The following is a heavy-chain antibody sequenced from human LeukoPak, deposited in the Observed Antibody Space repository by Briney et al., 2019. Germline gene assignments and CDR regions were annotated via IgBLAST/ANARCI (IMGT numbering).Heavy chain of an antibody. J-gene: IGHJ6*02. D-gene: IGHD5-18*01. V-gene: IGHV1-8*01. CDR1: GYTFTSYD. CDR3: ARPLDTGYYYGMDV. CDR2: MNPNSGNT. Sequence: GASVKVSCKASGYTFTSYDINWVRQATGQGLEWMGWMNPNSGNTGYAQKFQGRVTMTRNTSISTAYMELSSLRSKDTAVYYCARPLDTGYYYGMDVWGQGTTVTVSS.